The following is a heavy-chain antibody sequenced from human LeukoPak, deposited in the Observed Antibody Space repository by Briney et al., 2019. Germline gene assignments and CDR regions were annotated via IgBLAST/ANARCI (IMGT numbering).Heavy chain of an antibody. J-gene: IGHJ3*02. CDR2: INTNTGNP. D-gene: IGHD3-22*01. CDR1: GYTFTSYA. V-gene: IGHV7-4-1*02. CDR3: ARNAYYDSSGYYLPGAFDI. Sequence: ASVKVSCKASGYTFTSYAMNWVRQAPGQGLEWMGWINTNTGNPTYAQGFTGRFVFSLDTSVSTAYLQISSLKAEDTAVYYCARNAYYDSSGYYLPGAFDIWGQGTMVTVSS.